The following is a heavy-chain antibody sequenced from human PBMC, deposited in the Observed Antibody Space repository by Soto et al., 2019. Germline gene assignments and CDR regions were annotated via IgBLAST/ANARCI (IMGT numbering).Heavy chain of an antibody. CDR2: ISHSGST. CDR3: ARDRPSPLNHLYYYGMDV. CDR1: GVSITSGANY. V-gene: IGHV4-31*03. J-gene: IGHJ6*02. Sequence: SETLSLTCTVSGVSITSGANYWSWSRQHPGKGLEWIGYISHSGSTYYIASLWSRASISVDASKNQFSLKLSSVTAADTAVYYCARDRPSPLNHLYYYGMDVWGQGTTGTVSS.